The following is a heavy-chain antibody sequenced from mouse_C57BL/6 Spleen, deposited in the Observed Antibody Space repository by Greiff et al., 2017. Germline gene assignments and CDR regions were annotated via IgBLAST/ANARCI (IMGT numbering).Heavy chain of an antibody. CDR1: GYTFTDYY. CDR3: TGSSGYWFAY. V-gene: IGHV1-26*01. J-gene: IGHJ3*01. D-gene: IGHD3-2*02. CDR2: INPNNGGT. Sequence: EVQLQQSGPELVKPGASVKISCKASGYTFTDYYMNWVKQSHGKSLEWIGDINPNNGGTSYNQKFKGKATLTVDKSSSTAYMELRSLTSEDSAVYYCTGSSGYWFAYWGQGTLVTVSA.